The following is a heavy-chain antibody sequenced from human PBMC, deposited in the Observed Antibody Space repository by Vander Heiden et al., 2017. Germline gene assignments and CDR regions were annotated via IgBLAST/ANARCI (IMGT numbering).Heavy chain of an antibody. D-gene: IGHD2-8*01. CDR1: GFTFSSYR. Sequence: EVQLVESGGGLVKPGGSLRLSCAASGFTFSSYRMNWVRQAPGKGLEWVSSISSSSSYIYYADSVKGRFTISRDNAKNSLYLQMNSLRAEDTAVYYCARELYCTNGVCYTYYYYGMDVWGQGTTVTVSS. CDR2: ISSSSSYI. V-gene: IGHV3-21*01. J-gene: IGHJ6*02. CDR3: ARELYCTNGVCYTYYYYGMDV.